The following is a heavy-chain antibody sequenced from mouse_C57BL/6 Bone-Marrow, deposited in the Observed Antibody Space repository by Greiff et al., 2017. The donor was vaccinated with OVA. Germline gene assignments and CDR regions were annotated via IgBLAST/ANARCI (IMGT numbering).Heavy chain of an antibody. CDR3: ARWLWWLDY. CDR1: GYTFTDYN. Sequence: EVQGVESGPELVKPGASVKMSCKASGYTFTDYNMHWVKQSHGKSLEWIGYINPNNGGTSYNQKFKGKATLTVNKSSSTAYMELRSLTSEDSAVYYCARWLWWLDYWGQGTTLTVSS. CDR2: INPNNGGT. V-gene: IGHV1-22*01. J-gene: IGHJ2*01. D-gene: IGHD1-1*02.